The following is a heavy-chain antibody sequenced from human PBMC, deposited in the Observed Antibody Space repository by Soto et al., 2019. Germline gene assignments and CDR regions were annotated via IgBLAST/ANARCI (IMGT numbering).Heavy chain of an antibody. J-gene: IGHJ6*04. D-gene: IGHD2-15*01. Sequence: GGALRLSCAASGFTVSSKYMSWVRQAPGKGLEWVSLIQSGGPTYYADSVKGRFTISRDTSENTVHLQMDSLRAEDTAVYYCARDDVLCDGGRCYGVPXDVWGKGTTVTVSS. CDR2: IQSGGPT. CDR1: GFTVSSKY. V-gene: IGHV3-66*01. CDR3: ARDDVLCDGGRCYGVPXDV.